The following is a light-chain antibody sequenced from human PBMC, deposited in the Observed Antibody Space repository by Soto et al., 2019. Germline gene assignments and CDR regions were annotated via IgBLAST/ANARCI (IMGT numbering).Light chain of an antibody. V-gene: IGKV1-33*01. CDR2: EAS. Sequence: DIQMTQSPSSLSASVGDRVTITCQASQDISNYLNWYRQRAGKAPQLLIYEASNLQTGVSSRFSGSGSGTDFTFTISSLQPEDIATYYCQHYDNFPVTFGGGTKVEI. CDR1: QDISNY. CDR3: QHYDNFPVT. J-gene: IGKJ4*01.